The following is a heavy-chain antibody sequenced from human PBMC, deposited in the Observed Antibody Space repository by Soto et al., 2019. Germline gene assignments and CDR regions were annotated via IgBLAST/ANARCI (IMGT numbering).Heavy chain of an antibody. D-gene: IGHD6-19*01. V-gene: IGHV3-48*01. Sequence: EVQLVESGGGLVQPGGSLRLSCAASGFTFSSYSMTWFCQAPGTGLEWVSYISSSSSTIYYADSVKGRFTISRDNAKNSLYLQMNSLRAEDTAVYYCARMGSSGCHDYWGQGTLVTVSS. CDR2: ISSSSSTI. CDR3: ARMGSSGCHDY. CDR1: GFTFSSYS. J-gene: IGHJ4*02.